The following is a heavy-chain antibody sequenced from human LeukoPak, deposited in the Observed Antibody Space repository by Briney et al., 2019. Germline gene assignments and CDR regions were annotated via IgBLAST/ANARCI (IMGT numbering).Heavy chain of an antibody. J-gene: IGHJ6*02. D-gene: IGHD2-8*01. V-gene: IGHV4-59*08. CDR3: ARQMYLGGMDV. CDR2: IYDSGST. CDR1: GASINSYF. Sequence: KTSETLSLTCTDSGASINSYFWSWVRQPPGGGLEWIGYIYDSGSTYYNPSLKSRVTISVDTSNNHFSLRLSSVTAADTAVYYCARQMYLGGMDVWGQGTTVTVSS.